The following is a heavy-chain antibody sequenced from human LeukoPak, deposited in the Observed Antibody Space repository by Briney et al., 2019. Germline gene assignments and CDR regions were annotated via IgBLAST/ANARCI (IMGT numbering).Heavy chain of an antibody. Sequence: PGGSLRLSCAASGFTFSSYAMHWVRQAPGNGLEWVAVISHDGSNKYYADSVKGRFTISRDNSKNTLYLQMNSLRAEDTAVYYCARDGGLYDYWGQGTLVTVSS. D-gene: IGHD3-3*01. CDR2: ISHDGSNK. V-gene: IGHV3-30-3*01. CDR1: GFTFSSYA. J-gene: IGHJ4*02. CDR3: ARDGGLYDY.